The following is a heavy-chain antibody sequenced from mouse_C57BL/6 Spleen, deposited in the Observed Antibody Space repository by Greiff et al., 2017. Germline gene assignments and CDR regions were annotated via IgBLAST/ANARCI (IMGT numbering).Heavy chain of an antibody. Sequence: VHVKQSGAELVRPGASVKLSCTASGFNIKDYYMHWVKQRPEQGLEWIGRIDPEDGDTEYAPKFQGKATMTADTSSNTAYLQLSSLTSEDTAVYYCTHGGPWFAYWGQGTLVTVSA. CDR3: THGGPWFAY. V-gene: IGHV14-1*01. CDR1: GFNIKDYY. CDR2: IDPEDGDT. J-gene: IGHJ3*01.